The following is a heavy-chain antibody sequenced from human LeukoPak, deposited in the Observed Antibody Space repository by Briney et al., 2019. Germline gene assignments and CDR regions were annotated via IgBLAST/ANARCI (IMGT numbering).Heavy chain of an antibody. CDR1: AGSIISYY. CDR3: AATSPHLLRYFDWLPGVIDY. CDR2: IYYSRST. V-gene: IGHV4-59*01. Sequence: SETLSLTCTVSAGSIISYYWGWIRQPPGKGLEWIGYIYYSRSTNYDPPIKSRVTISVDTSKNQFSLKLSSVTAADTAVYYCAATSPHLLRYFDWLPGVIDYWGQGTLVTASS. J-gene: IGHJ4*02. D-gene: IGHD3-9*01.